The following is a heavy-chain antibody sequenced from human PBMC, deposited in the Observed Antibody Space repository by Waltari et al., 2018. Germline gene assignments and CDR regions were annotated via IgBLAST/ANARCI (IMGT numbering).Heavy chain of an antibody. CDR3: AKLYLRYSSGS. D-gene: IGHD3-22*01. CDR2: ISGSGGIT. Sequence: DVQLLESGGGLVQPGGSLRLSCAAPGVTFSNSPMSWIRQAPGKGLEWVSAISGSGGITFYADSVKGRFTISRDNSKNTLYLQMNSLRAEDTAVYYCAKLYLRYSSGSWGQGTLVTVYS. CDR1: GVTFSNSP. V-gene: IGHV3-23*01. J-gene: IGHJ4*02.